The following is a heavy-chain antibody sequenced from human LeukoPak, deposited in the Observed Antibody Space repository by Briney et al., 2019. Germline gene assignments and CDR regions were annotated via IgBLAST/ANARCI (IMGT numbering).Heavy chain of an antibody. CDR2: RSYGVST. D-gene: IGHD3-16*01. V-gene: IGHV4-61*01. Sequence: SETLSLTCTVSGGSVSSGSYYWSWIRQPPGKGLEWIGYRSYGVSTNHNPSLKSRVTMSVDTSKNQFSLKLTSVTAADTAVYYCARAKRGSGFGYYYFDSWGQGTPVTVSS. CDR3: ARAKRGSGFGYYYFDS. J-gene: IGHJ4*02. CDR1: GGSVSSGSYY.